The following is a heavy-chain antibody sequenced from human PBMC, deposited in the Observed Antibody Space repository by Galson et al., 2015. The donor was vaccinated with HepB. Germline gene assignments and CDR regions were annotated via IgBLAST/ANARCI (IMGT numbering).Heavy chain of an antibody. V-gene: IGHV3-13*01. CDR1: GFTFSNYD. CDR3: ARATMIQGVPDA. J-gene: IGHJ5*02. D-gene: IGHD3-10*01. Sequence: SLRLSCAASGFTFSNYDMHWVRQPPGKSLEWVPVLEPAGETYYTGSAKGRFTISRDDANNILSLQMNSLRVGDTAVYYCARATMIQGVPDAWGQGTLVTVAS. CDR2: LEPAGET.